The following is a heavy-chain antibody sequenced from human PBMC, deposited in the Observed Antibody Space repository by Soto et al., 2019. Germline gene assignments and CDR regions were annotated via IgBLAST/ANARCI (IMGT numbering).Heavy chain of an antibody. CDR2: ISASGSRI. V-gene: IGHV3-48*03. CDR1: GLTFSNYN. D-gene: IGHD3-10*01. Sequence: PGGSLILSWAASGLTFSNYNMNWVRPALGKGLEWVSYISASGSRIYYADSVKGRFTISRDSAKNSLYLQMNSLRAEDTAVYYCARVGTYYGSGSPYYSDYWGQGPLVPVSS. CDR3: ARVGTYYGSGSPYYSDY. J-gene: IGHJ4*02.